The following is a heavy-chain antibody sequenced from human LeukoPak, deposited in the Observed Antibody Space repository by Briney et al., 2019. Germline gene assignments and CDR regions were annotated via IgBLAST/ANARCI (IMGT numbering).Heavy chain of an antibody. J-gene: IGHJ5*02. D-gene: IGHD3-3*01. CDR3: TKSDWFDP. CDR2: IKYDVSAT. CDR1: GFTFSNYW. V-gene: IGHV3-74*01. Sequence: GGSLRLSCAASGFTFSNYWMHWVRQAPGKGPVWVSRIKYDVSATTYADSVKGRFTISRDNVKNTLSLQMNSLRAEDTAVYYCTKSDWFDPWGQGTLVTVSS.